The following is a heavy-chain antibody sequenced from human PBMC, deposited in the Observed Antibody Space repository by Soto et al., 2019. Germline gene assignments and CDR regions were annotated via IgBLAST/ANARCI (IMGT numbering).Heavy chain of an antibody. Sequence: ASETLSLTCTVSGGSISSGGYYWSWIRQHPGKGLEWIGYIYYSGSTYYNPSLKSRVTISVDTSKNQFSLKLSSVTAADTAVYYCAWGRDYYDSSGYYYTLFDYWGQGTLVTVSS. V-gene: IGHV4-31*03. CDR3: AWGRDYYDSSGYYYTLFDY. CDR1: GGSISSGGYY. J-gene: IGHJ4*02. CDR2: IYYSGST. D-gene: IGHD3-22*01.